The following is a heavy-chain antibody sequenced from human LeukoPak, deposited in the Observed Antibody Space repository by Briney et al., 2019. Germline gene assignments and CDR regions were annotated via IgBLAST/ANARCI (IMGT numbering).Heavy chain of an antibody. CDR3: AKDQYYDFWSGYTSGWFDP. Sequence: GGSLRLSCAACGFTFSSYDMHWVRQATGKGLEWVSAIGTAGDTYYPGSVKGQFTISRENAKNSLYLQMNSLRAEDTAVYYCAKDQYYDFWSGYTSGWFDPWGQGTLVTVSS. J-gene: IGHJ5*02. D-gene: IGHD3-3*01. V-gene: IGHV3-13*03. CDR2: IGTAGDT. CDR1: GFTFSSYD.